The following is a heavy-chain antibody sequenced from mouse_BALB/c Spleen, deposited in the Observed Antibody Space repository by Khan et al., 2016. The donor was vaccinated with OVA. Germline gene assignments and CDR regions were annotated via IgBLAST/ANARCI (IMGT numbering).Heavy chain of an antibody. CDR3: ARTGYGGFAY. D-gene: IGHD1-2*01. V-gene: IGHV1-18*01. CDR2: INPYNGVS. J-gene: IGHJ3*01. Sequence: EVQLQQSGPELVKPGDSMKISCKASDYSFTDYTMNWVKQSHGKNLEWIGLINPYNGVSNYNQKFKGKATLTVDKSYSTAYMELLSLTSEDSAVYYCARTGYGGFAYWGQGTLVTVSA. CDR1: DYSFTDYT.